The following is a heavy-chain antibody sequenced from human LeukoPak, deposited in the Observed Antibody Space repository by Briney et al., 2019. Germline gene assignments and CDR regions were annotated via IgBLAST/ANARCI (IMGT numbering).Heavy chain of an antibody. V-gene: IGHV4-39*07. D-gene: IGHD6-19*01. CDR1: GGSISSSSYY. CDR3: ARVGGGSGWTSY. Sequence: SETLSLTCTVSGGSISSSSYYRGWIRQPPGKGLEWIGSIYYSGSTYYNPSLKSRVTISVDTSKNQFSLKLSSVTAADTAVYYCARVGGGSGWTSYWGQGTLVTVSS. CDR2: IYYSGST. J-gene: IGHJ4*02.